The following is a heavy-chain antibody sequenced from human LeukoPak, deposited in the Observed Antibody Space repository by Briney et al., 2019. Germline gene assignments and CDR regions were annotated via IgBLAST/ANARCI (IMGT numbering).Heavy chain of an antibody. V-gene: IGHV4-59*08. CDR2: IHNSGRT. D-gene: IGHD1-14*01. CDR3: ARHGTISSESYFDY. CDR1: GGSVSSYY. J-gene: IGHJ4*02. Sequence: SETLSLTCSVSGGSVSSYYWSWIRQSPGKGLEWIGYIHNSGRTNYNPSLKSRVTGFVDTSKNRVSLRLSSVTAADTAVYYCARHGTISSESYFDYWGQGALVTVSS.